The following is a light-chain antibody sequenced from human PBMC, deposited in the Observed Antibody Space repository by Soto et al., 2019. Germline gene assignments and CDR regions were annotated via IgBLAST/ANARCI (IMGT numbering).Light chain of an antibody. CDR1: SSDVGGYNY. CDR2: EVS. CDR3: SSYTSSSTPHVV. J-gene: IGLJ2*01. V-gene: IGLV2-14*01. Sequence: QSALTQPASVSGSPGQSITISCTGTSSDVGGYNYVSWYQQHPGKAPKLMIYEVSYRPSGVSSRFSGSKSGNTASLTISGLQAEDEADYYCSSYTSSSTPHVVFGGGTKLTVL.